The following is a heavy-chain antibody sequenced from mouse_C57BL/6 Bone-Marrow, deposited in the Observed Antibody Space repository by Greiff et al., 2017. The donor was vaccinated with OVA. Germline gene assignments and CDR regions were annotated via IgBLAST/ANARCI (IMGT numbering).Heavy chain of an antibody. Sequence: EVKLVESGGGLVKPGGSLKLSCAASGFTFSSYAMSWVRQTPEKRLEWVATISDGGSYTYYPDNVKGRFTISRDKAKNNLYLQMSHLKAEDTAMYYCARDSSGYYAMDYWGQGTSVTVSS. V-gene: IGHV5-4*01. D-gene: IGHD3-2*02. CDR2: ISDGGSYT. J-gene: IGHJ4*01. CDR3: ARDSSGYYAMDY. CDR1: GFTFSSYA.